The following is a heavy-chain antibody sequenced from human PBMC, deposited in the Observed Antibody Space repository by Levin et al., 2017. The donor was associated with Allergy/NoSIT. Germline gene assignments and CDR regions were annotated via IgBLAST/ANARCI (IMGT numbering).Heavy chain of an antibody. Sequence: ASVKVSCKVSGYTLTELSMHWVRQAPGKGLEWMGGFDPEDGETIYAQKFQGRVTMTEDTSTDTAYMELSSLRSEDTAVYYCAKYDILTGAHAFDIWGQGTMVTVSS. CDR3: AKYDILTGAHAFDI. CDR1: GYTLTELS. J-gene: IGHJ3*02. CDR2: FDPEDGET. D-gene: IGHD3-9*01. V-gene: IGHV1-24*01.